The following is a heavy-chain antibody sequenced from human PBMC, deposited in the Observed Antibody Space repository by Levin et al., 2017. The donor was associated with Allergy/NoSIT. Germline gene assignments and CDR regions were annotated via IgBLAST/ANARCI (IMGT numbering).Heavy chain of an antibody. D-gene: IGHD1-1*01. J-gene: IGHJ5*02. CDR2: IYPGDSDT. CDR3: ARSNWYGTNWFDP. V-gene: IGHV5-51*01. CDR1: GYSFTSYW. Sequence: KVSCKGSGYSFTSYWIGWVRQMPGKGLEWMGIIYPGDSDTRYSPSFQGQVTISADKSISTAYLQWSSLKASDTGMYYCARSNWYGTNWFDPWGQGTLVTVSS.